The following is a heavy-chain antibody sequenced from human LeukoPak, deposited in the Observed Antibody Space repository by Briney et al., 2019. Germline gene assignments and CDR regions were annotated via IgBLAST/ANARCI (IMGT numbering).Heavy chain of an antibody. D-gene: IGHD2-21*01. CDR3: ARVVIASTWYQAFDP. Sequence: GGSLRLSCAASGFTFSRYAMSWVRQAPGKGLEWVSSINTAGETTYYADSVEGRFTFSRDNSRSTLYLQMNSLTAEDTAIYYCARVVIASTWYQAFDPWGQGTLVTVSS. CDR1: GFTFSRYA. J-gene: IGHJ5*02. V-gene: IGHV3-23*01. CDR2: INTAGETT.